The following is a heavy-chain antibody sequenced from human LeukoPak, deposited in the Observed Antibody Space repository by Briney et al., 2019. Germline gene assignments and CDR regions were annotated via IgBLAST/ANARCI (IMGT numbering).Heavy chain of an antibody. CDR3: ARDPQGCTMVRGVIKYYYYGMDV. Sequence: SVKVSCKASGGTFNSYAISWVRQAPGQGLEWMGGINPIFGTANYAQKFQGRVTITADKSTSTAYMELSSLRSEDTAVYYCARDPQGCTMVRGVIKYYYYGMDVWGTGTTVTVSS. J-gene: IGHJ6*04. D-gene: IGHD3-10*01. V-gene: IGHV1-69*06. CDR1: GGTFNSYA. CDR2: INPIFGTA.